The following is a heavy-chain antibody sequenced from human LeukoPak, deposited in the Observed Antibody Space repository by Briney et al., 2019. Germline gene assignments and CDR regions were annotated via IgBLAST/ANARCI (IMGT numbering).Heavy chain of an antibody. V-gene: IGHV4-34*01. D-gene: IGHD3-3*01. Sequence: PSETLSLTCAVYGGSFSGYYWSWIRQPPGKGLEWIGEINHSGSTNYNPSLKSRVTISVDTSKNQFSLKLSSVTAADPAVYYCARLRRDFWSCYSLFDYWGQGTLVTVSS. CDR2: INHSGST. CDR3: ARLRRDFWSCYSLFDY. J-gene: IGHJ4*02. CDR1: GGSFSGYY.